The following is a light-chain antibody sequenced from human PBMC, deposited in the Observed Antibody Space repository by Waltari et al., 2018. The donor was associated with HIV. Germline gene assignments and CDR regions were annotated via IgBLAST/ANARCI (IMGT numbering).Light chain of an antibody. CDR3: QSYDSSLNGLV. Sequence: QSVLTQPPSVSGAPGQRVTISCTGSSSNIGAGNEVHWYQQLPGTAPKLLIYGDSNRPSGVPDRFSGSKSGTSASLAITGLQAEDEAVYYCQSYDSSLNGLVFGGGTRLAVL. CDR2: GDS. J-gene: IGLJ2*01. CDR1: SSNIGAGNE. V-gene: IGLV1-40*01.